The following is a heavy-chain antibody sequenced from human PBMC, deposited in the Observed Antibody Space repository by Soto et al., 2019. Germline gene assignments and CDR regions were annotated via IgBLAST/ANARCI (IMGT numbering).Heavy chain of an antibody. J-gene: IGHJ4*02. CDR3: ASQPQYYYDSSGYYPPLGY. D-gene: IGHD3-22*01. CDR1: GFTFSSYG. CDR2: ISYDGSNK. Sequence: GGSLRLSCAASGFTFSSYGMHWVRQAPGKGLEWVAVISYDGSNKYYADSVKGRFTISRDNSKNTLYLQMSSLRAEDTAVYYCASQPQYYYDSSGYYPPLGYWGQGTLVTVSS. V-gene: IGHV3-30*03.